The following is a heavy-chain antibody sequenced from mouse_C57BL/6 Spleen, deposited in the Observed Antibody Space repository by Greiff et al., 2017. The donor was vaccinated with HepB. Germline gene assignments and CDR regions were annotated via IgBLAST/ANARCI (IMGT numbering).Heavy chain of an antibody. V-gene: IGHV1-55*01. CDR2: IYPGSGST. Sequence: QVQLQQPGAELVKPGASVKMSCKASGYTFTSYWITWVKQRPGQGLEWIGDIYPGSGSTNYNEKFKSKATLTVDTSSSTAYMQLSSLTSEDSAVYYCARTVFLYYGSKDYFDYWGQGTTLTVSS. CDR1: GYTFTSYW. J-gene: IGHJ2*01. CDR3: ARTVFLYYGSKDYFDY. D-gene: IGHD1-1*01.